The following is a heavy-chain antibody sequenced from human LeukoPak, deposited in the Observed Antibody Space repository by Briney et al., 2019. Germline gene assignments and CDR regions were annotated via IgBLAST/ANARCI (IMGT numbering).Heavy chain of an antibody. CDR1: GFTFSNYW. V-gene: IGHV3-7*01. CDR3: ARVKRYCSGGSCYSGRFDP. D-gene: IGHD2-15*01. CDR2: IKQDGSEK. J-gene: IGHJ5*02. Sequence: GGSLRLSCAASGFTFSNYWMSWVRQAPGEGLEWVANIKQDGSEKYYVDSVKGRFTISRDNAKNSLYLQMNSLRGEDTAVYYCARVKRYCSGGSCYSGRFDPWGQGTLVTVSS.